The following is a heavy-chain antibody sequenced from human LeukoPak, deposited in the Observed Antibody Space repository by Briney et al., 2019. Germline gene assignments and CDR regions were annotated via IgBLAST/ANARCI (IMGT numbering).Heavy chain of an antibody. CDR2: IYSGGNT. J-gene: IGHJ4*02. CDR3: ARGGLGYYDSTGYYWEADYFDY. V-gene: IGHV3-66*01. CDR1: GFTVSSNY. D-gene: IGHD3-22*01. Sequence: GGSLRLSCAASGFTVSSNYMSWVRQAPGKGLEWVSLIYSGGNTYYADSVKGRFTTSRDNSKSTLYLQMNSLRAEDTAVYYCARGGLGYYDSTGYYWEADYFDYWGQGTLVTVSS.